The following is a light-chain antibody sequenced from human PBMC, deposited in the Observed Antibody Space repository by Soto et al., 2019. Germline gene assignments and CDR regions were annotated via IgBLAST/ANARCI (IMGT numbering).Light chain of an antibody. V-gene: IGLV2-14*03. Sequence: QSVLTQPASVSGSPGQWITISCTGTTSDVGASTYVCWYQQHPGQAPKLIIYDVTKRPSGAPARFSGSKSGNTASLTISGLQAEDEADYYCSSYATSSPVVFGGGTKLTVL. CDR2: DVT. J-gene: IGLJ2*01. CDR1: TSDVGASTY. CDR3: SSYATSSPVV.